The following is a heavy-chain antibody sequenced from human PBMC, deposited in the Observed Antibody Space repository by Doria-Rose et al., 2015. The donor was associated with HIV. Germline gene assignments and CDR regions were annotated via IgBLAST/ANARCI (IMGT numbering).Heavy chain of an antibody. CDR2: IYSTGST. J-gene: IGHJ4*02. CDR3: ARDRGDY. Sequence: QVQLQESGPGLVKPSETLSLTCTVSGDSIHNFYWTWVRQAAGKGLEWIGRIYSTGSTNYNPSLQSRVPISIDPSRIQFSLSLRSVTAADTAFYFCARDRGDYWGQGALVTVTS. V-gene: IGHV4-4*07. CDR1: GDSIHNFY.